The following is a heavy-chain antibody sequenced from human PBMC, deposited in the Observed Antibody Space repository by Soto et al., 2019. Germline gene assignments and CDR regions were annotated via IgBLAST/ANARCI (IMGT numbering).Heavy chain of an antibody. CDR1: GGSISSGGYY. J-gene: IGHJ5*02. CDR3: ARGCWSGDSYNWFDP. Sequence: PSETLSLTCTVSGGSISSGGYYWSWIRQHPGKGLEWIGYIYYSGSTYYNPSLKSRVTISVDTSKNQFSLKLSSVTAADTAVYYCARGCWSGDSYNWFDPWGQGTLVTVSS. CDR2: IYYSGST. V-gene: IGHV4-31*03. D-gene: IGHD3-3*01.